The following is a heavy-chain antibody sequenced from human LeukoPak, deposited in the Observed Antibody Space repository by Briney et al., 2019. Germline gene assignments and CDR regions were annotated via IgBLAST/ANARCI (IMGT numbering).Heavy chain of an antibody. D-gene: IGHD3-10*01. J-gene: IGHJ3*02. V-gene: IGHV4-38-2*02. CDR1: GHSITGYY. CDR3: SKSDGYGLLRI. Sequence: SPTPSLTCTVSGHSITGYYWGCIRQPPGKGLEWIGTIYYTGHTTYTPSIKDPVTLSLHTTKNHSSLKVISLPAADPAVYLCSKSDGYGLLRICGRGTMVTVSS. CDR2: IYYTGHT.